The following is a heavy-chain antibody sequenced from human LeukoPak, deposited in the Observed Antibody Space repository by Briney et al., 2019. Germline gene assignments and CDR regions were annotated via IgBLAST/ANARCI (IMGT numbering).Heavy chain of an antibody. CDR3: ARGRMWYSSGWYYFDY. D-gene: IGHD6-19*01. J-gene: IGHJ4*02. V-gene: IGHV4-34*01. CDR1: GGSFSGYY. CDR2: INHSGST. Sequence: SETLSLTCAVYGGSFSGYYWSWIRQPPGKGLEWIGEINHSGSTNYNPSLKGRVTISVDTSKNQFSLKLSSVTAADTAVYYCARGRMWYSSGWYYFDYWGQGTLVTVSS.